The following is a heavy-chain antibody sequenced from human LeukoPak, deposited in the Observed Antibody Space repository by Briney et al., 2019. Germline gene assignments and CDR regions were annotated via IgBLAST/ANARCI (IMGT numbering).Heavy chain of an antibody. CDR1: GGSISSGGHY. J-gene: IGHJ4*02. CDR3: ARGASGEGY. V-gene: IGHV4-31*03. D-gene: IGHD3-10*01. Sequence: SETLSLTCTVSGGSISSGGHYWSEVRQRPGNGLEWIGHIYYSGSTNYNPSLMSRVTISVDTSKNQFSLNLSSVTAADTAVYYCARGASGEGYWGQGTLVTVSS. CDR2: IYYSGST.